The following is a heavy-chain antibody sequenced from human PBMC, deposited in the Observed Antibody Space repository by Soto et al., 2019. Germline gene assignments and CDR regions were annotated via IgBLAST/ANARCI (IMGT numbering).Heavy chain of an antibody. D-gene: IGHD2-15*01. V-gene: IGHV1-69*13. J-gene: IGHJ6*02. CDR3: ARDLMTTPNYYYGMDV. Sequence: GASVKVSCTASGGTFSSFPISWVRQAPGQGLEWMGGIIPIFETTNYAQKFQGRVTITADEFTCTAYMELSSLRSEDTAVYYCARDLMTTPNYYYGMDVWGQGTTVTVSS. CDR1: GGTFSSFP. CDR2: IIPIFETT.